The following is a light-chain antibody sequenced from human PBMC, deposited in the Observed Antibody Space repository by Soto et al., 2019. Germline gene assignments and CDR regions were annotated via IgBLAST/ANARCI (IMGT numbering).Light chain of an antibody. Sequence: QSVLTQPPSTSGTPGQRVTISCSGSSSNIGSNYVYWYQKLPGTAPKLLIYSNNQRPSGVPDRFSGSKSGTSVSLAISGLRSEDEADYYCAAWDDSLSGWVFGGGTKL. CDR2: SNN. J-gene: IGLJ3*02. V-gene: IGLV1-47*02. CDR3: AAWDDSLSGWV. CDR1: SSNIGSNY.